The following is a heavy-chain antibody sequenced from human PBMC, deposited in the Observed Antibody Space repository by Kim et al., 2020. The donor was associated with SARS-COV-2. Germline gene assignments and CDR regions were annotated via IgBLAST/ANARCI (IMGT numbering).Heavy chain of an antibody. D-gene: IGHD1-26*01. Sequence: ASVKVSCKAYGYAFTSYGFNWVRQAPGQGLEWMGWISASNGDTKYAEKFQGRVTVTTDTSTSTGYMELRSLRPDDTAFYYCARGLSGSFSADNWGQGTLVTVSS. J-gene: IGHJ4*02. V-gene: IGHV1-18*04. CDR2: ISASNGDT. CDR1: GYAFTSYG. CDR3: ARGLSGSFSADN.